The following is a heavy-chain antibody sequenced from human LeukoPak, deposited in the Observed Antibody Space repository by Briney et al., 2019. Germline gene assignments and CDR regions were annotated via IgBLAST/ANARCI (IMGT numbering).Heavy chain of an antibody. Sequence: SQTLSLTCTVSGGSISSGDYYWSWIRQPPGKGLEWIGYIYYSGSTYYNPSLKSRVTISVDTPKNQFSLKLRSVTAADTAVYYCAREREDYYDSSGYKTWGQGTLVTVSS. CDR3: AREREDYYDSSGYKT. CDR1: GGSISSGDYY. CDR2: IYYSGST. V-gene: IGHV4-30-4*01. J-gene: IGHJ5*02. D-gene: IGHD3-22*01.